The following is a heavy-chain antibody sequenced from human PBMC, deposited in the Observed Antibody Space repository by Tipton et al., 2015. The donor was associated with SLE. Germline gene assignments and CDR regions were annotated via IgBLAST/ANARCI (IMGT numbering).Heavy chain of an antibody. V-gene: IGHV3-23*03. D-gene: IGHD1-26*01. Sequence: SLRLSCAASGFTLINCDMTWVRQGPGKGLEWASVLYAGGATDYSDSVKGRLVISRDNYKNTPYLQKNSLRGEDTAVYYCARVLGSYYAFDYWGQGTLGTVPP. CDR3: ARVLGSYYAFDY. CDR2: LYAGGAT. CDR1: GFTLINCD. J-gene: IGHJ4*02.